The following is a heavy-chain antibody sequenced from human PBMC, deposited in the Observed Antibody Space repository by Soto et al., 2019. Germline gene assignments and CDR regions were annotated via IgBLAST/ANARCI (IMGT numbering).Heavy chain of an antibody. V-gene: IGHV3-21*01. CDR3: ARDDHYYDSDYYYYGMDV. Sequence: GGSLRLSCAASGFTFSSYSMNWVRQAPGKGLEWVSSISSSSSYIYYADSVKGRFTISRDNAKNSLYLQMNSLRAEDTAVYYCARDDHYYDSDYYYYGMDVWGQGTTVTVSS. CDR1: GFTFSSYS. CDR2: ISSSSSYI. D-gene: IGHD3-22*01. J-gene: IGHJ6*02.